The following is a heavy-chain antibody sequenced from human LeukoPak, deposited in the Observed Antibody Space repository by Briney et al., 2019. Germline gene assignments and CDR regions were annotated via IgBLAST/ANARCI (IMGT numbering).Heavy chain of an antibody. J-gene: IGHJ4*02. D-gene: IGHD6-19*01. CDR2: IGTAGDP. CDR1: GFTFSDSD. CDR3: ARGAYSSGWYGLDY. Sequence: GGSLRLSCAASGFTFSDSDMHWVRQATGKGLEWVSAIGTAGDPYYPGSMKGRFTISRENAKYSFYLQMNSLRAGDTAVYYCARGAYSSGWYGLDYWGQGTLVTVSS. V-gene: IGHV3-13*05.